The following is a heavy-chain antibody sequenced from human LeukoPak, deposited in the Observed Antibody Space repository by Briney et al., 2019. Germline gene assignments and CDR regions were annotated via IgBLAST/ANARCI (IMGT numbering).Heavy chain of an antibody. Sequence: GASVKVSCKASGYTFTGYYMHWVRQAPGQGLAWMGWINPNSGGTNYAQKSQGRVTMTRDTSTSTAYMELSRLRSDDTAVYYCARGFLEWLFFDYWGQGTLVTVSS. V-gene: IGHV1-2*02. CDR3: ARGFLEWLFFDY. J-gene: IGHJ4*02. D-gene: IGHD3-3*01. CDR1: GYTFTGYY. CDR2: INPNSGGT.